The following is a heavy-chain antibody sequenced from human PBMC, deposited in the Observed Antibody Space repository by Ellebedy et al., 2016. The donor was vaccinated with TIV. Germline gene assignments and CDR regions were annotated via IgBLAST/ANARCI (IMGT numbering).Heavy chain of an antibody. V-gene: IGHV3-64*01. Sequence: GESLKISCAASGFTFSSYAMHWVRQAPGKGLEYVSAISSNGGSTYYANSVKGRFTISRDNSKNTLYLQMGSLRAEDMAVYYCARVLEYSYGREDAFDIWGQGTMVTVSS. J-gene: IGHJ3*02. CDR3: ARVLEYSYGREDAFDI. D-gene: IGHD5-18*01. CDR1: GFTFSSYA. CDR2: ISSNGGST.